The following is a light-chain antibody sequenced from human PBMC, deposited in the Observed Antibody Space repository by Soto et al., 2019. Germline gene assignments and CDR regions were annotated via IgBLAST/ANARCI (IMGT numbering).Light chain of an antibody. CDR2: EGS. Sequence: LKQSPATLSLKTGQTATLSCRASQSVSSYLAWYQQKAGQAPRLLIYEGSNRATGIPTRFSGSGSGTDFTLTISSLEPEDFAVYFCQQYNNGPSCGQGTLRDI. CDR1: QSVSSY. CDR3: QQYNNGPS. V-gene: IGKV3-11*01. J-gene: IGKJ5*01.